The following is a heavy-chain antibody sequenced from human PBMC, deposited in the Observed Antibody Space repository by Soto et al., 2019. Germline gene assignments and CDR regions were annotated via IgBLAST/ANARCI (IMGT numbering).Heavy chain of an antibody. V-gene: IGHV5-51*01. CDR1: GYSFTSYW. J-gene: IGHJ6*02. CDR3: ASSRSGYGKYNMDV. Sequence: GESLKISCNASGYSFTSYWIGWVRQMSGKGLEWMGIIYPGDSDTRYSPSFQGQVTISADKSISTAYLQWSSLKASDTAMYYCASSRSGYGKYNMDVWGQGTTVAVSS. CDR2: IYPGDSDT. D-gene: IGHD3-3*01.